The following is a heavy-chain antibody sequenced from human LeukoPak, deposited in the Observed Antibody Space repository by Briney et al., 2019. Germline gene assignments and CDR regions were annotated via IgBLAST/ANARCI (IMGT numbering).Heavy chain of an antibody. CDR3: AAKGYCSGGSCYSAPYIDY. J-gene: IGHJ4*02. Sequence: ASVKVSCKASGYTFTGYYMHWVRQAPGQGLEWMGWINTNTGNPTYAQGFTGRFVFSLDTSVSTAYLQISSLKAEDTAVYYCAAKGYCSGGSCYSAPYIDYWGQGTLVTVSS. V-gene: IGHV7-4-1*02. D-gene: IGHD2-15*01. CDR1: GYTFTGYY. CDR2: INTNTGNP.